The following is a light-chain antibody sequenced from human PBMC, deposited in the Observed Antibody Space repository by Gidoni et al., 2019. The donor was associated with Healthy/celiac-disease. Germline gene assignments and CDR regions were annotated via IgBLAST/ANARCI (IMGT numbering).Light chain of an antibody. CDR3: QQANSFPHT. J-gene: IGKJ4*01. CDR2: AAS. CDR1: QGISSW. V-gene: IGKV1-12*01. Sequence: QSPSSLSASVGDRVTITCRASQGISSWLGWYQQKTGKATKLLIYAASSVQSGVPSRFSGSGSGTDFTLTISSLQPEDFATYYWQQANSFPHTFGGGTKVEIK.